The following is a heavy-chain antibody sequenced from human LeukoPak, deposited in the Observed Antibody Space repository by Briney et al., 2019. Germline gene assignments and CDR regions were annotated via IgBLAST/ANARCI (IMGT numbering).Heavy chain of an antibody. CDR1: GFTFSRYW. V-gene: IGHV3-74*01. Sequence: GGSLRLSCAPSGFTFSRYWMHWVRQAPGKGLVWVSRINSDGSSTSYADSVQGRFTTSRDNAKNTLYLQMNSLRAEDTAVYYCARDTTRLFDYWGQGTLVTVSS. CDR3: ARDTTRLFDY. J-gene: IGHJ4*02. CDR2: INSDGSST. D-gene: IGHD1-1*01.